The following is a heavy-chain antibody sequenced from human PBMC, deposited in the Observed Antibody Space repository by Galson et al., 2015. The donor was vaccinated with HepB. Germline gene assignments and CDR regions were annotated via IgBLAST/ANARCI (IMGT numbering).Heavy chain of an antibody. CDR2: ISSSSSYI. J-gene: IGHJ6*02. V-gene: IGHV3-21*01. CDR1: GFTFSSYS. Sequence: SLRLSCAASGFTFSSYSMNWVRQAPGKGLEWVSSISSSSSYIYYADSVKGRFTISRDNAKNSLYLQVNSLRAEDTAVYYCARDPSCTTGVCYGYYYYGMDVWGQGTTVTVSS. CDR3: ARDPSCTTGVCYGYYYYGMDV. D-gene: IGHD2-8*01.